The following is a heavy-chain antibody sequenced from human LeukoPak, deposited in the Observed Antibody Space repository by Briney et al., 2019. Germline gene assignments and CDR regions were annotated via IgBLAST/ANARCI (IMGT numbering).Heavy chain of an antibody. CDR1: GGSISSSSYY. CDR3: ARIPRRGSGLYYLDY. D-gene: IGHD6-19*01. V-gene: IGHV4-39*07. CDR2: IYFSGSA. Sequence: SETLSLTCSVSGGSISSSSYYWGWIRQPPGKGLEWIGSIYFSGSAYYTPSLKSRVTISVDTSKNQFSPKVSSVTAADTAVYYCARIPRRGSGLYYLDYWGQGTLVTVSS. J-gene: IGHJ4*02.